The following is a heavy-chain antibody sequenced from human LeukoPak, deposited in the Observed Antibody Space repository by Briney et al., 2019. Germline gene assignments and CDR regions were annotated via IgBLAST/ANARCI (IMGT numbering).Heavy chain of an antibody. V-gene: IGHV3-74*01. CDR1: GFTFSGYW. CDR3: ARGLDCSSASCSEGPYFDF. CDR2: VNTDERST. D-gene: IGHD2-2*01. J-gene: IGHJ4*02. Sequence: PGGSLRLSCAASGFTFSGYWMHWVRQAPGKGLVWVSRVNTDERSTTYADSVQGRFTISRDNAKNTLYLQMNSLRPEDTAVYYCARGLDCSSASCSEGPYFDFWGQGNLVTVSS.